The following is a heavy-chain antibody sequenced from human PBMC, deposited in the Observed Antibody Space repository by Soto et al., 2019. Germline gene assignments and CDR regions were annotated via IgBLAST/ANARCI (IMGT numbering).Heavy chain of an antibody. J-gene: IGHJ3*02. CDR1: GFTFSDYG. D-gene: IGHD6-19*01. CDR2: ISYDASDK. V-gene: IGHV3-30*18. Sequence: GGSLRLSCAASGFTFSDYGMHWVRQAPGKGLEWVAIISYDASDKYYVDSVKGRFTISRDNSKNMLYLQMNSLRAEDTAVYYCAKPPSGWYFDAFDMWGQGTMVTVSS. CDR3: AKPPSGWYFDAFDM.